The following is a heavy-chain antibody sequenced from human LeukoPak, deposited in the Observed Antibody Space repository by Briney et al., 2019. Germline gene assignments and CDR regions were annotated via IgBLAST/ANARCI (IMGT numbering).Heavy chain of an antibody. J-gene: IGHJ4*02. CDR3: TRHRPGYSSGWNFDY. V-gene: IGHV3-73*01. CDR2: IRSKANSYAT. Sequence: PGGSLRLSCAASGFTFSGSAMHWLRQASGKGLEWVGRIRSKANSYATAYAASVKGRFTISRDDSKNTAYLQMNSLKTEDTAVYYCTRHRPGYSSGWNFDYWGQGTLVTVSS. D-gene: IGHD6-19*01. CDR1: GFTFSGSA.